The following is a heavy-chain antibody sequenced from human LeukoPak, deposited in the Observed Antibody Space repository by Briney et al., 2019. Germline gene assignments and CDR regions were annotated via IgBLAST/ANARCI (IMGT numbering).Heavy chain of an antibody. CDR3: ARDTAHKDAFDI. CDR1: GYTFTSYG. J-gene: IGHJ3*02. D-gene: IGHD5-18*01. V-gene: IGHV1-18*01. Sequence: ASVKVSCKASGYTFTSYGISWVRQAPGQGLEWMGWISAYNGNTNYAQKLQGRVTMTTDTSTSTAYMELRSLRSGDTAVYYCARDTAHKDAFDIWGQGTMVTVSP. CDR2: ISAYNGNT.